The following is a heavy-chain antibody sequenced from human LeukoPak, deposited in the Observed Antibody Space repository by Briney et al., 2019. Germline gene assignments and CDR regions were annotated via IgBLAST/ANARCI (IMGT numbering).Heavy chain of an antibody. V-gene: IGHV4-61*02. CDR1: GGSISSGSYY. J-gene: IGHJ6*03. D-gene: IGHD2-2*01. CDR3: ARVGSTILYYYYYMDV. Sequence: PSETLSLTCTVSGGSISSGSYYWSWIRQPAGKGLEWIGRIYTSGSTNYNPSLKSRVTISVDTSKNQFSLKLSSVTAADTAVYYCARVGSTILYYYYYMDVWGKGTTVTVSS. CDR2: IYTSGST.